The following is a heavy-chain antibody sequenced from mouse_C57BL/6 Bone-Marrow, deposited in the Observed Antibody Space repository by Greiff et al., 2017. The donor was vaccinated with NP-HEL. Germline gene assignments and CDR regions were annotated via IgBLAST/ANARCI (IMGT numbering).Heavy chain of an antibody. CDR3: ARHGELGPWYFDV. D-gene: IGHD4-1*01. J-gene: IGHJ1*03. Sequence: VQLKESGGGLVQPGGSLKLSCAASGFTFSDYYMYWVRQTPEKRLEWVAYISNGGGSTYYPDTVKGRFTISRDNAKNTLYLQMSRLKSEDTAMYYCARHGELGPWYFDVWGTGTTVTVSS. V-gene: IGHV5-12*01. CDR1: GFTFSDYY. CDR2: ISNGGGST.